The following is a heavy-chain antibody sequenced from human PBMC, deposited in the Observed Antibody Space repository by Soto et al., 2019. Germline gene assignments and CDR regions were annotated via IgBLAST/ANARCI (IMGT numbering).Heavy chain of an antibody. J-gene: IGHJ4*02. D-gene: IGHD3-22*01. V-gene: IGHV1-69*01. CDR1: GGLFSSYP. Sequence: QEQLVQSGAEVKKPGSSVKVSCKASGGLFSSYPISWVRQVPGQGLEWMGGIIPVFQTAYYTQRFQGRVTITADESTTAAFMELSSLRSEDTAMYYCARGGSGYTWFNEFWGEGTLVTVSS. CDR3: ARGGSGYTWFNEF. CDR2: IIPVFQTA.